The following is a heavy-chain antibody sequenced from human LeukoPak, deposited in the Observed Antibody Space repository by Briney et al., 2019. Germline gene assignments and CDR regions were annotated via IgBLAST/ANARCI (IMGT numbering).Heavy chain of an antibody. CDR3: ARVRYYDFWSGYYEPDAFDI. CDR1: GGSISSSSYY. Sequence: SSETLSLTCTVSGGSISSSSYYWGWIRQPPGKGLEWIGSIYYSGSTYYNPSLKSRVTISVDTSKNQFSLKLSSVTAADTAVYYCARVRYYDFWSGYYEPDAFDIWGQGTMVTVSS. D-gene: IGHD3-3*01. V-gene: IGHV4-39*01. J-gene: IGHJ3*02. CDR2: IYYSGST.